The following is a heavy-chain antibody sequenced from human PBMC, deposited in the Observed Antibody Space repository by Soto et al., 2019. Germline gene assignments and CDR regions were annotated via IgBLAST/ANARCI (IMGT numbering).Heavy chain of an antibody. CDR1: GYTFTSYG. Sequence: QVQLMQSGAEVKKPGASVKVSCKASGYTFTSYGISWVRQAPVQGLEWMGWISAYDGNTNYAQKLQGRVTMTTDTSTSTAYMELRSLRSDDTAVYYCARDGDYVWGKSRIDYGMDVWGQGTTVTVSS. D-gene: IGHD3-16*01. CDR3: ARDGDYVWGKSRIDYGMDV. CDR2: ISAYDGNT. V-gene: IGHV1-18*01. J-gene: IGHJ6*02.